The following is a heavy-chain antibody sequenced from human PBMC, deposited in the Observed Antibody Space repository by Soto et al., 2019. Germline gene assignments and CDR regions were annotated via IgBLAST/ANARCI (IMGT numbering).Heavy chain of an antibody. Sequence: PSETLSLTCTVSGGSISSYYWSWIRQPPGKGLEWIGYIYYSGTTKYTPYLKNRVTMSVDTSKNQFSLKLNSVTAADTAMYYCAKEYSSSFDYWGQGTLVTVSS. CDR3: AKEYSSSFDY. CDR2: IYYSGTT. D-gene: IGHD6-6*01. J-gene: IGHJ4*02. V-gene: IGHV4-59*01. CDR1: GGSISSYY.